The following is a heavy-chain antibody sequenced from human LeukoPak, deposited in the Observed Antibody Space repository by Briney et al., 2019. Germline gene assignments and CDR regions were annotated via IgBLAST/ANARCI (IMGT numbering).Heavy chain of an antibody. V-gene: IGHV4-34*01. J-gene: IGHJ3*02. CDR2: INHSGST. Sequence: SETLSLTCAVYGGTFSGYYWSWIRQPPGKGLEWLGEINHSGSTYYNPSLKSRVTISVDTSMNQFSLKLSSVTAADTAVYYCARRRPKRAIYDSSGYYTTDAFDIWGQGTMVTVSS. CDR3: ARRRPKRAIYDSSGYYTTDAFDI. CDR1: GGTFSGYY. D-gene: IGHD3-22*01.